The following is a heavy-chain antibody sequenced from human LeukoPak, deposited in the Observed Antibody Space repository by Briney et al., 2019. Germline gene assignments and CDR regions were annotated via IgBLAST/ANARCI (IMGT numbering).Heavy chain of an antibody. J-gene: IGHJ4*02. CDR1: GFTFSSYS. D-gene: IGHD4-17*01. CDR3: ARVDGAYGGPFDY. V-gene: IGHV3-21*01. CDR2: ISSSSSYI. Sequence: GGSLRLSCAASGFTFSSYSMNWVRQAPGKGLEWVSSISSSSSYIYYADSVKGRFTISRDNAKNSLYLQMNSLRAEDTAVYYCARVDGAYGGPFDYWGQGSLVTVSS.